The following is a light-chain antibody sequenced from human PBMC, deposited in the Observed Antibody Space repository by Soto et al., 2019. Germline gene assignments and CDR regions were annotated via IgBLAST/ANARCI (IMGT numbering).Light chain of an antibody. CDR3: QQRSNWPRT. CDR1: QSVSSS. V-gene: IGKV3-11*01. CDR2: AAS. Sequence: EIVLTQSPATLSLSPGERATLSCRASQSVSSSLAWYQQKAGQAPRLLIYAASHGATGIPARFSGSGSGTDFSLTISSLEPEDFAVYYCQQRSNWPRTFGQGTKVEIK. J-gene: IGKJ1*01.